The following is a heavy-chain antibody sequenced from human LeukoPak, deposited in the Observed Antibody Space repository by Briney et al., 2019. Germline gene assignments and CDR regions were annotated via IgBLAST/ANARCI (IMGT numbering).Heavy chain of an antibody. D-gene: IGHD2-15*01. CDR1: GFTFSNYN. J-gene: IGHJ5*01. CDR3: ARGALDAATPFDS. CDR2: ISTSSSYI. V-gene: IGHV3-21*01. Sequence: PGGSLRLSCAASGFTFSNYNMNWVHQAPGKGLEWVSSISTSSSYIYYADSVKGRFTISRDNAKKSVYLQMNSLRAEDTAVYYCARGALDAATPFDSWGQGTLVTVSS.